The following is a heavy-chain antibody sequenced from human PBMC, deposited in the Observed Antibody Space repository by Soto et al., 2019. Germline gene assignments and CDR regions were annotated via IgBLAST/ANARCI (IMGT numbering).Heavy chain of an antibody. Sequence: SESLYLTCTVSGGTVSNFYWNWIRQPAGKRLEWIGRIYTSGSTNYNPSLRSRVTMSIDTARNQFSLKLNSVTAADTAVYYCARSSHKESWFDPWGQGTLVTVSS. D-gene: IGHD6-13*01. V-gene: IGHV4-4*07. CDR3: ARSSHKESWFDP. CDR2: IYTSGST. J-gene: IGHJ5*02. CDR1: GGTVSNFY.